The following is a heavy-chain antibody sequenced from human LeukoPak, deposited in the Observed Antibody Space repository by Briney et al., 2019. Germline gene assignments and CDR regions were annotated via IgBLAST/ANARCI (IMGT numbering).Heavy chain of an antibody. CDR3: ARLPYNWNGLTHDAFDI. CDR2: IYPGDSDT. CDR1: GYSFTSYW. Sequence: GESLKISCKGSGYSFTSYWIGWVRQMPGKGLEWMGIIYPGDSDTRYSPSFQGQVTISADKSISTAYLQWSSLKASDTAMYYCARLPYNWNGLTHDAFDIWGQGTMVTVSS. D-gene: IGHD1-20*01. V-gene: IGHV5-51*01. J-gene: IGHJ3*02.